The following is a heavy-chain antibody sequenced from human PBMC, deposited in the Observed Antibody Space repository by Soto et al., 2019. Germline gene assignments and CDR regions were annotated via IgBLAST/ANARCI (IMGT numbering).Heavy chain of an antibody. CDR3: AGGFYYYFNAPSSDLFYV. CDR1: GFSFSSYW. Sequence: PGGSLGLSCAASGFSFSSYWMRWVRQAPGKGLEWVANIKPDGSEGYYVDSVKGRFTLSRDNTKNSLYLQMNTLRAEDTAVYYCAGGFYYYFNAPSSDLFYVWGQG. CDR2: IKPDGSEG. D-gene: IGHD3-16*01. V-gene: IGHV3-7*04. J-gene: IGHJ3*01.